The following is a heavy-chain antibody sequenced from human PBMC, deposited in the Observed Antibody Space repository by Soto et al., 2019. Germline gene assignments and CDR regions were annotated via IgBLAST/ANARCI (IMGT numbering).Heavy chain of an antibody. CDR2: ISSSSSYI. V-gene: IGHV3-21*01. Sequence: EVQLVESGGGLVKPGGSLRLSCAASGFTFSSYSMNWVRQAPGKGLEWVSSISSSSSYIYYADSVKGRFTISRDNAKNSLYLQMNSLRAEDTAVYYCAISRGGSCYSCGYWGQGTLVTVSS. J-gene: IGHJ4*02. CDR1: GFTFSSYS. D-gene: IGHD2-15*01. CDR3: AISRGGSCYSCGY.